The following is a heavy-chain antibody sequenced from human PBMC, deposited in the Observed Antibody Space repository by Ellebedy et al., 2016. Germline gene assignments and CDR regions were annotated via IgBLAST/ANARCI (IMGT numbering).Heavy chain of an antibody. CDR2: ISYDGSNK. J-gene: IGHJ4*02. D-gene: IGHD1-7*01. CDR1: GFTFSSYG. V-gene: IGHV3-30*18. CDR3: AKVQTGTLND. Sequence: GESLKISCAASGFTFSSYGMHWVRQAPGKGLEWVAVISYDGSNKYYADSVKGRFTISRDNSKNTLYLQMNSLRAEDTAVYYCAKVQTGTLNDWGQGTLVTVSS.